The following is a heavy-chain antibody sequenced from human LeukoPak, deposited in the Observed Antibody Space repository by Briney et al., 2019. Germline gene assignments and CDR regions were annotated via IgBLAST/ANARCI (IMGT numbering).Heavy chain of an antibody. CDR2: IHYSEST. V-gene: IGHV4-39*07. J-gene: IGHJ4*02. Sequence: SETLSLTCTVSRGSVISDTYYCGWIRQPPGKGLEWIGSIHYSESTYYTPSLKTRITMSVDTSKNQFSLKLSSVTAADTAVYYCARGRRGSGSHFFDYWGQGTLVTVSS. CDR3: ARGRRGSGSHFFDY. D-gene: IGHD3-10*01. CDR1: RGSVISDTYY.